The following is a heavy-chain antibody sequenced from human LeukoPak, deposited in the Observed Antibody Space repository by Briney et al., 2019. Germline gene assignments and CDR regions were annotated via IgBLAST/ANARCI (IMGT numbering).Heavy chain of an antibody. D-gene: IGHD2-8*02. Sequence: PGGSLRLSCAASGFTFTTYTMTWVRQAPGKGLEWVANIKEDGGERNYVDSVEGRFAISRDNAKNSVYLQMNSLRVEDTAVYYWAREYWGVDYWGQGTLVTVSS. J-gene: IGHJ4*02. CDR3: AREYWGVDY. CDR2: IKEDGGER. V-gene: IGHV3-7*01. CDR1: GFTFTTYT.